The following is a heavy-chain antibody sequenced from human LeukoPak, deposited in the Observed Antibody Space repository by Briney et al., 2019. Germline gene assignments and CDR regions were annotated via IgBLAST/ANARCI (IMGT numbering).Heavy chain of an antibody. CDR3: ARGRRGSGSYYKDYFDY. V-gene: IGHV3-48*01. D-gene: IGHD3-10*01. CDR1: GFTFSSYS. CDR2: ISSSSSTI. J-gene: IGHJ4*02. Sequence: GGSLRLSCAASGFTFSSYSMNWVRQAPGKGLEWVSYISSSSSTIYYADSVEGRFTISRDNAKDSLYLQMNSLRAEDTAVYYCARGRRGSGSYYKDYFDYWGQGTLVTVSS.